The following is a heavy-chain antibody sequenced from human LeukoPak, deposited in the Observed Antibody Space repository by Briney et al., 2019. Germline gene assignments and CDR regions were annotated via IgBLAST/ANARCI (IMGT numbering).Heavy chain of an antibody. J-gene: IGHJ4*02. D-gene: IGHD6-19*01. V-gene: IGHV3-23*01. CDR2: ISGSGGST. CDR3: ARGGGGWFIDY. Sequence: GGSLRLSCAASGFTFSSYAMTWVRQAPGRGLEWVSAISGSGGSTYYADSVKGRFTISRDNSKNTLYLQMNSLRAEDTAVYYCARGGGGWFIDYWGQGTLVTVSS. CDR1: GFTFSSYA.